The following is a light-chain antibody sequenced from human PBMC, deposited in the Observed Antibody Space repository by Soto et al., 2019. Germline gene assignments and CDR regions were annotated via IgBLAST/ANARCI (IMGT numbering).Light chain of an antibody. V-gene: IGLV1-40*01. CDR2: GHN. CDR3: QSYDSGLSGYV. CDR1: SSNIGAGYD. Sequence: QLVLTQPPSVSGAPGQRVTISCTGGSSNIGAGYDVHWYQQLPGTAPKLLIYGHNYRPSGVPDRFSGSKSGTSASLAITDLQAEDEADYYCQSYDSGLSGYVFGTGTQLTVL. J-gene: IGLJ6*01.